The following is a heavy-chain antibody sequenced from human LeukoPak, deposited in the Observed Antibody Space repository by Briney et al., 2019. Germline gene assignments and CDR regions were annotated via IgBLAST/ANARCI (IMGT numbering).Heavy chain of an antibody. CDR3: ARAGYSSGWYYYDY. D-gene: IGHD6-19*01. J-gene: IGHJ4*02. CDR2: IYTSGST. V-gene: IGHV4-4*07. Sequence: SETLSLTCTVSGGSISSYYWSWIRQPAGKGLEWIGRIYTSGSTNYNPSLKSRVTMSVDTSKNQFSLKLSSVTAADTAVYYCARAGYSSGWYYYDYWGQGTLVTVSS. CDR1: GGSISSYY.